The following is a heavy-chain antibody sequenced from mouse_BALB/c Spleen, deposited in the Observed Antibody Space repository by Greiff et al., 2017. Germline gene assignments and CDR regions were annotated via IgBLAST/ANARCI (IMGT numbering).Heavy chain of an antibody. CDR3: ARRRDYGSVFDY. Sequence: EVKLQQSGAELVRPGALVKLSCKASGFNIKDYYMHWVKQRPEQGLEWIGWIDPENGNTIYDPKFQGKASITADTSSNTAYLQLSSLTSEDTAVYYCARRRDYGSVFDYWGQGTTLTVSS. J-gene: IGHJ2*01. V-gene: IGHV14-1*02. CDR1: GFNIKDYY. CDR2: IDPENGNT. D-gene: IGHD1-1*01.